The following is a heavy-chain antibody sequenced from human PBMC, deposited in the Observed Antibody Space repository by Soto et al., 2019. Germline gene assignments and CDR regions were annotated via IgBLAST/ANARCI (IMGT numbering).Heavy chain of an antibody. J-gene: IGHJ5*02. D-gene: IGHD3-10*01. Sequence: ASVKVSCKASGYTFTSYDINWVRQATGQGLEWMGWMNPNSGNTGYAQKFQGRVTMTRNTSISTAYMELSSLRSEDTAVYYCARGLLWFGDRLKKENWFDPWGQGTLVTVSS. CDR2: MNPNSGNT. V-gene: IGHV1-8*01. CDR3: ARGLLWFGDRLKKENWFDP. CDR1: GYTFTSYD.